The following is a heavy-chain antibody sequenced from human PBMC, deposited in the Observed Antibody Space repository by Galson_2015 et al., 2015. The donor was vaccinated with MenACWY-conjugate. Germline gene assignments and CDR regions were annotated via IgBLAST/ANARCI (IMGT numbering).Heavy chain of an antibody. D-gene: IGHD2-8*01. CDR3: AGLPKGYCTNRNRFGWFDP. CDR1: GGSFISFY. Sequence: SETLSLTCSVSGGSFISFYWTWIRQSPGKGLEWIGYMDHSGTSNYNPSLKSRVIVSVDTSKNQFSLKLYSVTAADTAMYYCAGLPKGYCTNRNRFGWFDPWGQGTLVTVSS. J-gene: IGHJ5*02. V-gene: IGHV4-59*01. CDR2: MDHSGTS.